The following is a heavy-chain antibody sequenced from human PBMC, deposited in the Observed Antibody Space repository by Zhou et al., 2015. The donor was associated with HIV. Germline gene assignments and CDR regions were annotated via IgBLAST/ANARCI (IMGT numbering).Heavy chain of an antibody. V-gene: IGHV1-18*01. J-gene: IGHJ4*02. CDR1: GGTFSSDG. D-gene: IGHD3-22*01. Sequence: QVQLVQSGAEVKKPGSSVKLSCTASGGTFSSDGISWVRQAPGQGLEWMGWIYNGNTNYAQKFQGRVTMTTDTSTSTGYMELRSLRSDDTATYFCARDDSSGYHSFDYWGQGTLVTVS. CDR2: IYNGNT. CDR3: ARDDSSGYHSFDY.